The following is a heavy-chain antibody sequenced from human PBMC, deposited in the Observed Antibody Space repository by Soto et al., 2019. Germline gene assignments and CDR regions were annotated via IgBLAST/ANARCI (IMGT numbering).Heavy chain of an antibody. CDR3: VRPLDPYYLTSGSVASFHI. D-gene: IGHD3-10*01. CDR1: GYSFTSYW. V-gene: IGHV5-10-1*01. J-gene: IGHJ3*02. CDR2: IVPSDSDC. Sequence: PGESLKISCKVSGYSFTSYWINWVRQMPGKGLEWVGRIVPSDSDCKYSPSFEGHVTISVDKSITTAYLQWSSLKASDTAVYYCVRPLDPYYLTSGSVASFHIWGQGTMVTVSS.